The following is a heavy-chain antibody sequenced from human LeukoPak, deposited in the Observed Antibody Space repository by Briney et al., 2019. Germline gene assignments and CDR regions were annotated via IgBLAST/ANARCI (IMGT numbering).Heavy chain of an antibody. J-gene: IGHJ4*02. CDR3: ASPAGATHKGTVDY. CDR2: ISSSGSTI. D-gene: IGHD1-26*01. CDR1: GFTFSDYY. V-gene: IGHV3-11*01. Sequence: GGSLRLSCAASGFTFSDYYMSWIRQAPGKGLEWVSYISSSGSTIYYADSVKGRFTISRDNAKNSLYLQMNSLRAENTAVYYCASPAGATHKGTVDYWGQGTLVTVSS.